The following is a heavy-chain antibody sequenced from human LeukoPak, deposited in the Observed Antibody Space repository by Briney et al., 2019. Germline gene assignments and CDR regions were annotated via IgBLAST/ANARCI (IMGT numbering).Heavy chain of an antibody. D-gene: IGHD2-8*01. CDR2: VYYSESI. J-gene: IGHJ4*02. CDR3: ATLYGYARSWSHFNY. Sequence: SETLSLTCTVSGGSMRSTSYFWGWIRQPPGQGLEWIGNVYYSESIYYSPSLKSRVTISLDTSKNQFSLKLTSVTAADTAVYYCATLYGYARSWSHFNYWGQGTLVTASS. V-gene: IGHV4-39*01. CDR1: GGSMRSTSYF.